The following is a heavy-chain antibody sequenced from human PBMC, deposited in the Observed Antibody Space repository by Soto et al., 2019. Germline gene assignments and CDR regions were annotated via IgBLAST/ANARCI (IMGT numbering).Heavy chain of an antibody. CDR3: ATWGGVPGQDY. Sequence: EVEMLVSGGDLVQHGGSLRLSCAASGFTFSTYAMHWVRQAPGKGLEWVSTISGNGGTTFYADSVKGRFTISRDNSKNTLYLQMNSLRAEDTAVYYCATWGGVPGQDYWGQGTLVAVSS. D-gene: IGHD3-16*01. CDR2: ISGNGGTT. V-gene: IGHV3-23*01. CDR1: GFTFSTYA. J-gene: IGHJ4*02.